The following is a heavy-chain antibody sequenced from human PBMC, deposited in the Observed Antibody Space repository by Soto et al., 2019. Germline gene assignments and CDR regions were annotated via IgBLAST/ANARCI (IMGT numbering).Heavy chain of an antibody. J-gene: IGHJ4*02. D-gene: IGHD6-13*01. Sequence: QVQLVQSGAEVKKPGASVKVSCKASGYTFTRYAMHWVRQAPGKRLEWMGWINAGNGNTKYSQKFQGRVTITRDTSASTAYMELSSLRSEDTAVYYWARDIMAAAPDYWGQGTLVTVAS. CDR2: INAGNGNT. CDR1: GYTFTRYA. V-gene: IGHV1-3*01. CDR3: ARDIMAAAPDY.